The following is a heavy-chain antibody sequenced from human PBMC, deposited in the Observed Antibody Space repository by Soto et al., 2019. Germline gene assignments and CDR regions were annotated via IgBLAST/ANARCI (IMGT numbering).Heavy chain of an antibody. J-gene: IGHJ4*02. D-gene: IGHD4-17*01. Sequence: EVHLVESGGGSVQPGGSLRLSCAASGFTFSGYGMNWVRQAPGKGLEWISYITSSGSLNYYADSLKGRFTISRDNAKNSLFLQMNNLRAEDTAVYYCATTVTTVDYWGQGTLVTVSS. CDR3: ATTVTTVDY. V-gene: IGHV3-48*03. CDR1: GFTFSGYG. CDR2: ITSSGSLN.